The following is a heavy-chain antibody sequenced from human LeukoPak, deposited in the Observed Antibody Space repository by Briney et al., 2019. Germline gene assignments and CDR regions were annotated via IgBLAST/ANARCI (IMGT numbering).Heavy chain of an antibody. J-gene: IGHJ3*02. CDR2: INTNTGNP. D-gene: IGHD3-22*01. Sequence: ASVKVSCKASGYTFTSYAMNWVRQAPGQGLEWMGWINTNTGNPTYAQGFTGRFVFSLDTSVSTAYLQISSLKAEDTAVYYCARDYYDSSGPQEAFDIWGQETMVTVSS. V-gene: IGHV7-4-1*02. CDR3: ARDYYDSSGPQEAFDI. CDR1: GYTFTSYA.